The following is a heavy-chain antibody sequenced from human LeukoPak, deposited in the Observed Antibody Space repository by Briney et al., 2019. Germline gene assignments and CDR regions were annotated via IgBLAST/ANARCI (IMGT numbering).Heavy chain of an antibody. CDR1: GGSFSGYY. Sequence: SETLSLTCAVYGGSFSGYYWSWIRQPPGKGLEWIGEINHSGSTNYNPSLKSRVTISVDTSKNQFSLKLSSVTAADTAVYYCARGRRARRYDSSGYSHGYYYYYMDVWGKGTTVTVSS. CDR2: INHSGST. CDR3: ARGRRARRYDSSGYSHGYYYYYMDV. J-gene: IGHJ6*03. D-gene: IGHD3-22*01. V-gene: IGHV4-34*01.